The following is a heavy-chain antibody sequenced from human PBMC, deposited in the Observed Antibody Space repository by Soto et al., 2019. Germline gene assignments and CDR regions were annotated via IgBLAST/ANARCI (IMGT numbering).Heavy chain of an antibody. J-gene: IGHJ4*02. CDR2: ISWNSGSI. D-gene: IGHD2-15*01. V-gene: IGHV3-9*01. Sequence: EVQLVESGGGLVQPGRSLRLSCSASGFTFDDFAMHWVRQAPGGGLEWVSGISWNSGSIGYADSVRGRFTISRDNAKNSLYLQMNSLRAEDTALYYCAKDTGRGGGSVFDYWGQGTLVTVSS. CDR1: GFTFDDFA. CDR3: AKDTGRGGGSVFDY.